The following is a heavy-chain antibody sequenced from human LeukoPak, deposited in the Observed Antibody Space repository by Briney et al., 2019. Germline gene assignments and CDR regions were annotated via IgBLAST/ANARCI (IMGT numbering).Heavy chain of an antibody. CDR3: ARQQDYSDYEVYYFDY. D-gene: IGHD4-11*01. V-gene: IGHV4-4*02. J-gene: IGHJ4*02. CDR2: IYTSGST. Sequence: MPSGTLSLTCAVSGGSISSSNWWSWVRQPPGKGLEWIGRIYTSGSTNYNPSLKSRVTISVDTSKNQFSLKLSSVTAADTAVYYCARQQDYSDYEVYYFDYWGQGTLVTVSS. CDR1: GGSISSSNW.